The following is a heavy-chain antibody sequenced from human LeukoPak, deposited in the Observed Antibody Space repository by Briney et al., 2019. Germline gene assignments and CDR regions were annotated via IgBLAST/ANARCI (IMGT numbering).Heavy chain of an antibody. J-gene: IGHJ4*02. CDR3: ARGYGDYSFFDY. CDR1: GGTVSSYA. V-gene: IGHV1-69*13. CDR2: IIPVFGTA. D-gene: IGHD4-17*01. Sequence: ASVKVSCKASGGTVSSYAISWVRQAPGQGLEWMGGIIPVFGTANYAQKFQGRVTITADESTSTAYMELSSLRSEDTAVYYCARGYGDYSFFDYWGQGTLVTVSS.